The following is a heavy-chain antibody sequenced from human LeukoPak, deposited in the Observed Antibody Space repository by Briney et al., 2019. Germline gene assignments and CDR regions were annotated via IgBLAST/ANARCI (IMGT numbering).Heavy chain of an antibody. Sequence: ASVKVSCKVSGYTLTELSMHWVRQAPGKGLEWMGGFDPEDGETIYAQKFQGRVTMTEDTSTDTAYMELSSLRSGDTAVYYCATGLVGATRGDFDYWGQGTLVTVSS. D-gene: IGHD1-26*01. CDR2: FDPEDGET. CDR1: GYTLTELS. V-gene: IGHV1-24*01. J-gene: IGHJ4*02. CDR3: ATGLVGATRGDFDY.